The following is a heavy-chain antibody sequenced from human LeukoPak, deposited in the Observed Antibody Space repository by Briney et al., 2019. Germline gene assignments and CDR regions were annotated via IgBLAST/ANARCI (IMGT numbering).Heavy chain of an antibody. D-gene: IGHD2-15*01. J-gene: IGHJ4*02. CDR3: ARAPHYCSGGTCYDY. CDR2: ITSSTSST. V-gene: IGHV3-11*06. Sequence: GGFLRLSCSASGFTFSDYYMSWIRQAPGKGLEWVSYITSSTSSTNYADSVKGRFTISRDNAKNSLYLQMDSLRAEDTAVYYCARAPHYCSGGTCYDYWGQGTLVTVSS. CDR1: GFTFSDYY.